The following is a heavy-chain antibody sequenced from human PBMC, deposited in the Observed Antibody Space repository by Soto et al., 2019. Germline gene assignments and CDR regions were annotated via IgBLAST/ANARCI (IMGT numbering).Heavy chain of an antibody. D-gene: IGHD2-2*01. CDR2: ISDTGSSH. CDR3: AKDRGGDCPDNSCYFGADY. V-gene: IGHV3-30*18. CDR1: GFTFSSYV. Sequence: PGGSLRHSCVGSGFTFSSYVMHGGGQAPGKGLECVAVISDTGSSHYYAASVEGRFTISRENSKNTLSLHMDRLRVEDTAVYYCAKDRGGDCPDNSCYFGADYWGQGTPVTVSS. J-gene: IGHJ4*02.